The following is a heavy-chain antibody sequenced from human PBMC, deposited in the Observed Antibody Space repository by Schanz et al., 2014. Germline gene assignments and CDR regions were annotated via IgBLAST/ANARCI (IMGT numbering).Heavy chain of an antibody. J-gene: IGHJ4*02. CDR2: IKHDGSVK. CDR3: ARESSNDIVLVPGAVFDH. D-gene: IGHD2-2*01. V-gene: IGHV3-7*01. CDR1: GFTFSSYW. Sequence: EVQLVESGGGLVQPGGSLRLSCAASGFTFSSYWMHWVRQAPGKGPEWVANIKHDGSVKDYVDSVEGRFTISRDNSKNTVYLQMNSLRPGDTAVYYCARESSNDIVLVPGAVFDHWGQGILVTVSS.